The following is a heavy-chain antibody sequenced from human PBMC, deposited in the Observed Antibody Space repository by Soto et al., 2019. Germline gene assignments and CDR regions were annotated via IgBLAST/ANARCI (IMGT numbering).Heavy chain of an antibody. Sequence: SQTLSLTCAISGDSVSSNIAAWSWIRQSPSRGLEWLGRTFYRSKWHNDYALFVGSRLTIKPDTSKNQFSLQLNSVTPEDTAVYDCAGETGIDYCARGDGGFWGQGTLVTVSS. CDR1: GDSVSSNIAA. V-gene: IGHV6-1*01. J-gene: IGHJ4*02. D-gene: IGHD2-8*02. CDR2: TFYRSKWHN. CDR3: AGETGIDYCARGDGGF.